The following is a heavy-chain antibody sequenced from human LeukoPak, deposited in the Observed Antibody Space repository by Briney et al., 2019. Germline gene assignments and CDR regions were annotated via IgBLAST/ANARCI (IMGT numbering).Heavy chain of an antibody. J-gene: IGHJ4*02. D-gene: IGHD3-3*01. CDR3: ARGHTYYDFWSGYYIPPLFDY. CDR2: IIPIFGTA. CDR1: GGTFSSYA. Sequence: GASVKVSCKASGGTFSSYAISWVRQAPGQGLEWMGGIIPIFGTANYAQKFQGRVTITADESTSTAYMELSSVTAADTAVYYCARGHTYYDFWSGYYIPPLFDYWGQGTLVTVSS. V-gene: IGHV1-69*13.